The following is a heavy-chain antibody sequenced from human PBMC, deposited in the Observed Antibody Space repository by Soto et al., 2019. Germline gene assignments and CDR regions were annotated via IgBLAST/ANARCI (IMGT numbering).Heavy chain of an antibody. V-gene: IGHV3-30*18. D-gene: IGHD6-13*01. CDR3: AKVGAAAGNGMDD. CDR2: ISYDGSNK. CDR1: GFTFSSYG. Sequence: GGSLRLSCAASGFTFSSYGMHWVRQAPGKGLEWVAVISYDGSNKYYADSVKGRFTISRDNSKNTLYLQMNSLRAEDTAVYYCAKVGAAAGNGMDDWGQGTTVTVSS. J-gene: IGHJ6*02.